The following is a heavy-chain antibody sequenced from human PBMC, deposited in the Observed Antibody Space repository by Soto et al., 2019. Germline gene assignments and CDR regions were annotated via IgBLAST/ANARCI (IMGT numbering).Heavy chain of an antibody. D-gene: IGHD2-2*03. V-gene: IGHV1-69*02. Sequence: SVKVSCKSSGGTFSSYTISWVRQAPGQGLEWMGRIIPILGIANYAQKFQGRVTITADKSTSTAYMELSSLRSEDTAVYYCARGDGYCSSTSCPGYWYFDLWGRGTLVTVSS. CDR3: ARGDGYCSSTSCPGYWYFDL. CDR2: IIPILGIA. CDR1: GGTFSSYT. J-gene: IGHJ2*01.